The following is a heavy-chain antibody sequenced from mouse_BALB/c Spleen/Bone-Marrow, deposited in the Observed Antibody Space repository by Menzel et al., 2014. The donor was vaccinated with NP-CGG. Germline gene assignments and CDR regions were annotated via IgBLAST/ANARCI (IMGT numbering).Heavy chain of an antibody. Sequence: EVQLQQSGPELVKPGASVKISCKAPGYSFTGYYMHWVKQSHGNSLDWIGYIYPYNGVSSYNQKFKGKATLTVDKSSSTAYMELRSLTSDDSAVYYCESRGKYFDVWGAGTTVTVSS. CDR1: GYSFTGYY. V-gene: IGHV1-31*01. CDR2: IYPYNGVS. J-gene: IGHJ1*01. CDR3: ESRGKYFDV.